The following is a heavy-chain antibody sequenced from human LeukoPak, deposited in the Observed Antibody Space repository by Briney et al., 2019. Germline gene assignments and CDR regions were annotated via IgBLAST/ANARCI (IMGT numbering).Heavy chain of an antibody. Sequence: SETLSLTCTVSGGSVGSAGYYWSWIRQPPGGGPEWIGYIYYIRNTNYNPSLKSRVTISVDTSKNQFSLKLSSVTAADTAVYYCARLYSSGWYGGFYYYYGMDVWGQGTTVTVSS. D-gene: IGHD6-19*01. CDR1: GGSVGSAGYY. CDR2: IYYIRNT. J-gene: IGHJ6*02. CDR3: ARLYSSGWYGGFYYYYGMDV. V-gene: IGHV4-61*08.